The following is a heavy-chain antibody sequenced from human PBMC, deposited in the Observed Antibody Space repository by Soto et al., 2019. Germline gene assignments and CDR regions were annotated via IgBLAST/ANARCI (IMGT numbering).Heavy chain of an antibody. CDR1: GGSFSCFY. D-gene: IGHD6-25*01. V-gene: IGHV4-34*01. CDR3: ARAPKVSGLSQTRPDV. CDR2: ISQSGNT. Sequence: AETLSLTCAVYGGSFSCFYWSWIRQPPGKGLEWIGEISQSGNTNYSPAVKSRVSISIDTSKKQFSLNLASVSAADTDVYYCARAPKVSGLSQTRPDVWGQGTRVTVSS. J-gene: IGHJ4*02.